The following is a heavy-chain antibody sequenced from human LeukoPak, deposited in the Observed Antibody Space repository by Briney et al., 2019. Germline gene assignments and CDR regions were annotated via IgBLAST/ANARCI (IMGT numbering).Heavy chain of an antibody. V-gene: IGHV4-34*01. J-gene: IGHJ3*02. Sequence: SETLSLTCAVYGGSFSGYSWNWIRQPPVKGLEWIGEINHSGGTNYNPSLKSRVTISVDTSKNQFSLKLSSVTAADTAVYYCASPYDIVVVPAAHHDAFDIWGQGTLVTVSS. D-gene: IGHD2-2*01. CDR2: INHSGGT. CDR1: GGSFSGYS. CDR3: ASPYDIVVVPAAHHDAFDI.